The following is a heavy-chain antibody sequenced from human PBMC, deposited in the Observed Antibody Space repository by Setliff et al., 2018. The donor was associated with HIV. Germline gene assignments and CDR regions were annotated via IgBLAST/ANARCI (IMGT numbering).Heavy chain of an antibody. CDR2: IIPVFCPP. V-gene: IGHV1-69*13. CDR1: GYTFTSYG. CDR3: ARDPNGGSARFDYYYSYMDV. J-gene: IGHJ6*03. Sequence: SVKVSCKASGYTFTSYGVSWVRQAPGQGLEWMGWIIPVFCPPNYAKKFQFRLTMTADESTNTAYMELSSLKSADTAVYYCARDPNGGSARFDYYYSYMDVWGKGTTVTVSS. D-gene: IGHD6-6*01.